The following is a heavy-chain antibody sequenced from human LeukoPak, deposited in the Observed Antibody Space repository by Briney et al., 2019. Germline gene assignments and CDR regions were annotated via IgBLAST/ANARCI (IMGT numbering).Heavy chain of an antibody. D-gene: IGHD4-23*01. CDR1: GGTFSSYA. CDR2: INPSGGST. CDR3: ARSTVVTRSTKFDY. J-gene: IGHJ4*02. V-gene: IGHV1-46*01. Sequence: ASVKVSCKASGGTFSSYAISWVRQAPGQGLEWMGIINPSGGSTSYAQKFQGRVTMTRDTSTSTVYMELSSLRSEDTAVYYCARSTVVTRSTKFDYWGQGTLVTVSS.